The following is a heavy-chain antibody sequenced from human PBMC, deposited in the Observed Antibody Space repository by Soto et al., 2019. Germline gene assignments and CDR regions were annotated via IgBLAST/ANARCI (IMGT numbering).Heavy chain of an antibody. CDR2: FCYTGST. CDR1: GGSISGRC. V-gene: IGHV4-59*01. CDR3: AKSHYDSSGYYIIDH. D-gene: IGHD3-22*01. Sequence: SETLSLTCTVSGGSISGRCWSWVRQSPGKGLEWIGYFCYTGSTNYNPSLRSRVTISVDRSKTQCSLKLTSVTAADTAVYYCAKSHYDSSGYYIIDHWGQGTLVTVSS. J-gene: IGHJ5*02.